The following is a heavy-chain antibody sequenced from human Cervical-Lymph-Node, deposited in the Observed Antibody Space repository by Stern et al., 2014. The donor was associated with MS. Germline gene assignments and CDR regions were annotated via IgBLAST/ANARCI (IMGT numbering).Heavy chain of an antibody. J-gene: IGHJ4*02. CDR3: ARQVLGPYYFDS. Sequence: VHLVESGGGVVQPGRSLRLSCAASGFTFRTYGLHWVRQAPGKGLEWVAVIWSDGSIQNYADSVKGRFTISRDNSKNTLSLQINSLSAEDTAVYYCARQVLGPYYFDSWGQGTLVTVSS. CDR2: IWSDGSIQ. V-gene: IGHV3-33*01. CDR1: GFTFRTYG.